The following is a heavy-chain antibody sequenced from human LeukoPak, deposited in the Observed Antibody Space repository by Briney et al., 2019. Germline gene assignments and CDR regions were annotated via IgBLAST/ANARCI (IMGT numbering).Heavy chain of an antibody. J-gene: IGHJ4*02. CDR1: GGSISSYY. Sequence: SETLSLTCTVSGGSISSYYWSWIRQAPGKGLAWIGYIYYSGSTNYNPSLKSRVTISVDTSKNQFSLKLSSVTAADTAVYYCATAGGSSSGRDYWGQGTLVTVSS. CDR2: IYYSGST. CDR3: ATAGGSSSGRDY. V-gene: IGHV4-59*01. D-gene: IGHD6-6*01.